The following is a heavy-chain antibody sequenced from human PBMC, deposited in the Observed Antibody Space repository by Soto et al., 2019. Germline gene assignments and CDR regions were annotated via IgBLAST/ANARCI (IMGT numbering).Heavy chain of an antibody. V-gene: IGHV3-48*02. CDR2: ISSSSSTI. Sequence: HPGGSLRLSCAASGFTFSSYSMNWVRQAPGKGLEWVSYISSSSSTIYYADSVKGRFTISRDNAKNSLYLQMSSLRDEDTAVYYCARAGYNWNDYYYYGMDVWGQGTTVTVSS. D-gene: IGHD1-1*01. J-gene: IGHJ6*02. CDR1: GFTFSSYS. CDR3: ARAGYNWNDYYYYGMDV.